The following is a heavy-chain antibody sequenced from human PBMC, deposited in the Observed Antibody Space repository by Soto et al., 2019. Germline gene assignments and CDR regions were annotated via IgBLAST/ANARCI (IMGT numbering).Heavy chain of an antibody. CDR2: IIPIFGTA. V-gene: IGHV1-69*06. CDR3: ASPTREWLPPARDYYYGMDV. J-gene: IGHJ6*02. D-gene: IGHD3-3*01. CDR1: GGTFSSYA. Sequence: VPLVQSGAEVKKPGSSVKVSCKASGGTFSSYAISWVRQAPGQGLEWMGGIIPIFGTANYAQKFQGRVTITADKSTSTAYMELSSLRSEDTAVYYCASPTREWLPPARDYYYGMDVWGQGTTVTVSS.